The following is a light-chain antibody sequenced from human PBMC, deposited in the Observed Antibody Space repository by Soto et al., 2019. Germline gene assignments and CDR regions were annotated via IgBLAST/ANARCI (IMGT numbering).Light chain of an antibody. CDR1: ETISSSH. Sequence: EVVLTQSPGTLSLSPGERATLSCRASETISSSHLAWYQQTPGQAPRLLLYRSSTRATGIPDRFSGSGSGTDFTLTISRLEPEDAAVYYCQQYESLLWTFGQGTKLEIK. CDR3: QQYESLLWT. CDR2: RSS. V-gene: IGKV3-20*01. J-gene: IGKJ1*01.